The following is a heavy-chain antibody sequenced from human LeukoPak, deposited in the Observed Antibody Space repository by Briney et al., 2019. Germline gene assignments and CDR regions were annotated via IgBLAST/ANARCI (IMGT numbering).Heavy chain of an antibody. Sequence: PGGSPRLSCAASGFTFSSYGMHWVRQAPGKGLEWVAFIRYDGSNKYYADSVKGRFTISRDNSKNTLYLQMNSLRAEDTAVYYCVGYYDFWSVNYYYMDVWGKGTTVTVSS. CDR1: GFTFSSYG. J-gene: IGHJ6*03. D-gene: IGHD3-3*01. V-gene: IGHV3-30*02. CDR3: VGYYDFWSVNYYYMDV. CDR2: IRYDGSNK.